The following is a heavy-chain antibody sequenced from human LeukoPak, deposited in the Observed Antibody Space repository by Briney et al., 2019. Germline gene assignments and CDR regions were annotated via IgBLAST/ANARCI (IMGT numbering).Heavy chain of an antibody. Sequence: QTGGSLRHSCAASGFTFSSYAMSWVRQAPGKGLEWVSGINGGGGGGTFHADSVRGRFTISRDNSKNTLYLQMSSLRAEDTAVYYCAASLPNIVVVPAAKGPFGSWGQGTLVTVSS. CDR3: AASLPNIVVVPAAKGPFGS. D-gene: IGHD2-2*01. CDR2: INGGGGGGT. J-gene: IGHJ5*02. V-gene: IGHV3-23*01. CDR1: GFTFSSYA.